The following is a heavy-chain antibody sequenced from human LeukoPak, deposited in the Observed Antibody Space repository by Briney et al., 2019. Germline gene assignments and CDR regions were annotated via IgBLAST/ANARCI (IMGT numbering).Heavy chain of an antibody. Sequence: GGSLRLSCTASGFTFSSYVMSWVRQAPGKGLEWVSSISSSSSYIYYADSVKGRFTISRDNAKNSLYLQMNSLRAEDTAVYYCARSGDFWSGYYYYYGMDVWGQGTTVTVSS. D-gene: IGHD3-3*01. V-gene: IGHV3-21*01. CDR2: ISSSSSYI. CDR3: ARSGDFWSGYYYYYGMDV. CDR1: GFTFSSYV. J-gene: IGHJ6*02.